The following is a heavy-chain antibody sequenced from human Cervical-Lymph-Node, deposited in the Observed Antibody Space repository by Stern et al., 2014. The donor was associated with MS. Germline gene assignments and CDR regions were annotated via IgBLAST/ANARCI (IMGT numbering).Heavy chain of an antibody. V-gene: IGHV3-33*01. CDR2: IWYDGNNK. Sequence: QLVQSGGGVVQAGRALRLSCAASGFTFSSYGMHWVRQAPGKGLEWVGGIWYDGNNKYHADSVKGRFTISRDNSKNTLYLQMSSLRAEDTAVYYCARDSGGNYVEDIDYWGQGTLVTVSS. J-gene: IGHJ4*02. CDR3: ARDSGGNYVEDIDY. D-gene: IGHD4-23*01. CDR1: GFTFSSYG.